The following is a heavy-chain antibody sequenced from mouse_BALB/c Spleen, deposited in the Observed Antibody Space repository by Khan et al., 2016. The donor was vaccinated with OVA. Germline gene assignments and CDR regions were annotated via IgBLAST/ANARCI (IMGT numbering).Heavy chain of an antibody. CDR2: IDPSTSYT. CDR3: RRRGLCDIMAY. J-gene: IGHJ3*01. Sequence: QVQLKQSGAEVVKPGASVKMSCKASGYTFTAYCIHWVKQRPGQGLEWIGYIDPSTSYTEYNQKFKDKATLTTDKSSSTAYMQLNSLTSEDSTVYCCRRRGLCDIMAYWGQGTLVTVSA. D-gene: IGHD1-1*02. V-gene: IGHV1-7*01. CDR1: GYTFTAYC.